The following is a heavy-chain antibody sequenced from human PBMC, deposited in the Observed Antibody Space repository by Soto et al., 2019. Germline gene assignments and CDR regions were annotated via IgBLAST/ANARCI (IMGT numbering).Heavy chain of an antibody. Sequence: EVQLVESGGGVLQPGGSLRLSCAASGFTFSTYWMNWVRQAPGKGLEWVANIKEDGSEEFYVDSVKGRFTISRDNATNSLYLDMKSLRGEDTAVYYCARDWGAPGRGSALGYYYHFGMDVWGQGTTVTVPS. D-gene: IGHD3-16*01. CDR3: ARDWGAPGRGSALGYYYHFGMDV. J-gene: IGHJ6*02. CDR2: IKEDGSEE. V-gene: IGHV3-7*05. CDR1: GFTFSTYW.